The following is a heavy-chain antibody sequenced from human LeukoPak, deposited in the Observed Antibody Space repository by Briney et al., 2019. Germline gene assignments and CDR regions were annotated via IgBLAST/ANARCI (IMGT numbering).Heavy chain of an antibody. CDR2: ISGSGGST. CDR1: GFTYSSYA. Sequence: GGSLRLSCAASGFTYSSYAMSWVRQAPGKGLEWVSAISGSGGSTYYADSVKGRFTISRDNSKNTLYLQMNSLRAEDTAVYYCAKRGEGLESIAVAGYFDYWGQGTLVTVSS. J-gene: IGHJ4*02. D-gene: IGHD6-19*01. CDR3: AKRGEGLESIAVAGYFDY. V-gene: IGHV3-23*01.